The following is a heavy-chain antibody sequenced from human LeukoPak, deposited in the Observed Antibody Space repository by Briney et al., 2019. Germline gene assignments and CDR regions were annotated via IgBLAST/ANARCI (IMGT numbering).Heavy chain of an antibody. Sequence: ASVKVSCKVSGYTLTELSMHWVRQAPGKGLEWMGGFDPEDGGTIYAQKFQGRVTMTEDTSTDTAYMELSSLRSEDTAVYYCATVRLRPAIYYYYYGMDVWGQGTTVTVSS. CDR3: ATVRLRPAIYYYYYGMDV. D-gene: IGHD4-17*01. J-gene: IGHJ6*02. V-gene: IGHV1-24*01. CDR1: GYTLTELS. CDR2: FDPEDGGT.